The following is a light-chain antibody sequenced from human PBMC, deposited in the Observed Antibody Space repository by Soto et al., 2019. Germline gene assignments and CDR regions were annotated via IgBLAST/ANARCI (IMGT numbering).Light chain of an antibody. V-gene: IGLV1-51*01. CDR1: SSNIGRNY. CDR2: DND. CDR3: GTWDSSLSDAVV. Sequence: SVLTQPPSVSAAPGQKVTISCSGTSSNIGRNYVAWYQQLPGTAPKLLIYDNDKRPSGIPDRFSGSKSGTSATLGITGLQTGDEADYYCGTWDSSLSDAVVFGEGTKSPS. J-gene: IGLJ2*01.